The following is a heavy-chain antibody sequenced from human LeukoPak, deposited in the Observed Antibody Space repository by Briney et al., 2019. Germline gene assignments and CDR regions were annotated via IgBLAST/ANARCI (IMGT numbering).Heavy chain of an antibody. Sequence: GAAVKVSCKASGGTFSSYAISWVRQAPGQGLEWMGGIIPIFGTANYAQKFQGRVTITADKSTSTAYMELSSLRSEDTAVYYCARYLGYSGYVKFDPWGQGTLVTVSS. CDR1: GGTFSSYA. D-gene: IGHD5-12*01. V-gene: IGHV1-69*06. CDR2: IIPIFGTA. CDR3: ARYLGYSGYVKFDP. J-gene: IGHJ5*02.